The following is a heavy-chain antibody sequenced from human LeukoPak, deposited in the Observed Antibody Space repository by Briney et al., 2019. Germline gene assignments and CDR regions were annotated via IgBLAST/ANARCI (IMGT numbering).Heavy chain of an antibody. V-gene: IGHV5-51*01. CDR3: ARLPTVTSNRIHDGMDV. J-gene: IGHJ6*02. CDR1: GCSFTTYW. Sequence: GESLKISCKGSGCSFTTYWIGWVRQMPGKGLEWMGIIYPDDSDTRYSPSFQGQVTISADKSISTAYLQWSSLKASDTAMYYCARLPTVTSNRIHDGMDVWGQGTTVTVSS. D-gene: IGHD4-17*01. CDR2: IYPDDSDT.